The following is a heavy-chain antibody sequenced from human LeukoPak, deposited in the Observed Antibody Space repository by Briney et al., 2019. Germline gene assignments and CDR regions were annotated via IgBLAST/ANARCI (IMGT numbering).Heavy chain of an antibody. J-gene: IGHJ4*02. CDR3: ARGLGNKGFYFDY. D-gene: IGHD1-26*01. CDR1: GYTFSNYA. Sequence: ASVKVSCKASGYTFSNYAIHWVRQVPGQRLAWMGWINAGNGNTKYSQKFQGRVTVTRETSATTAYMEVSSLRSEDTAVYYCARGLGNKGFYFDYWGQGTLVTLSS. V-gene: IGHV1-3*01. CDR2: INAGNGNT.